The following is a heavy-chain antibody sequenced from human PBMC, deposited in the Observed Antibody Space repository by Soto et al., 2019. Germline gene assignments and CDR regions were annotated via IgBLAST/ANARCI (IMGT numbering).Heavy chain of an antibody. D-gene: IGHD4-17*01. J-gene: IGHJ2*01. CDR1: GYTFTSYD. CDR2: MNPNSGNT. V-gene: IGHV1-8*01. Sequence: ASVKVSCKASGYTFTSYDINWVRQATGQGLEWMGWMNPNSGNTGYAQKFQGRVTMTRNTSISTAYMELSSLRSEDTAVYYCARNEHDYGDYVEEYWYFDLWGRGTLVTVSS. CDR3: ARNEHDYGDYVEEYWYFDL.